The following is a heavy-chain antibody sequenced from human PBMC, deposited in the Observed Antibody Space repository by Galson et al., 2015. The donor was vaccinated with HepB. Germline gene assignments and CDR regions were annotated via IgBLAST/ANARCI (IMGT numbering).Heavy chain of an antibody. CDR1: EYTFTKYA. CDR3: AATTVITFDY. J-gene: IGHJ4*02. D-gene: IGHD4-23*01. V-gene: IGHV1-3*01. CDR2: INAGNGNT. Sequence: SCKAPEYTFTKYAIHWVRQAPGQRLEWMGWINAGNGNTKYSQKFQGRVTMTRDTSATTAYMELSSLRSEDTAVYFCAATTVITFDYWGQGTLVTVSS.